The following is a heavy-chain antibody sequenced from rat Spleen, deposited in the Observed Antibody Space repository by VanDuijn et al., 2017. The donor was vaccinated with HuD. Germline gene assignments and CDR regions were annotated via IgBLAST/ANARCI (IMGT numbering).Heavy chain of an antibody. CDR1: GFTLSDHY. CDR3: SPLPGRNLAY. Sequence: EVQLVESGGGLVQPGRSMKLSCAASGFTLSDHYMAWVRQTPTKGLEWVATISYDGSSTYYRDSVKGRFTISRDNAKSILYLQMSSLRSEDTATYYCSPLPGRNLAYWGQGVVVTVSS. J-gene: IGHJ2*01. V-gene: IGHV5-22*01. CDR2: ISYDGSST. D-gene: IGHD1-4*01.